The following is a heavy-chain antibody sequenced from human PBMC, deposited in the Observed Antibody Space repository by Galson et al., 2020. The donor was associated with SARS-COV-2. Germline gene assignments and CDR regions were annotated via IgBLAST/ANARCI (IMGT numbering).Heavy chain of an antibody. CDR2: IYTSGST. Sequence: SETLSLTCTVSGGSISSGSYYWSWIRQPAGKGLEWIGHIYTSGSTNYNPSLKSRVTISVDTSKNQFSLKLSSVTAADTAVYYCARVSRITIFGVVITPSYFDLWGRGTLVTVSS. J-gene: IGHJ2*01. CDR1: GGSISSGSYY. CDR3: ARVSRITIFGVVITPSYFDL. V-gene: IGHV4-61*09. D-gene: IGHD3-3*01.